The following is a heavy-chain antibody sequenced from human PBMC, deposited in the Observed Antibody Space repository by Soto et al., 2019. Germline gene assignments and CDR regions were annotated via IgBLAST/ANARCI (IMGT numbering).Heavy chain of an antibody. CDR1: GFTFSDYY. V-gene: IGHV3-11*06. J-gene: IGHJ4*02. D-gene: IGHD4-17*01. CDR2: ISSSSSYT. CDR3: ARGLTVASYFDY. Sequence: QVQLVESGGGLVKPGGSLRLSCAASGFTFSDYYMSWIRQAPGKGLEWVSYISSSSSYTNYTDSVKGRFTISRDNARSSLYLQMNSLRAEDTAVYYCARGLTVASYFDYWGQGTLVTVSS.